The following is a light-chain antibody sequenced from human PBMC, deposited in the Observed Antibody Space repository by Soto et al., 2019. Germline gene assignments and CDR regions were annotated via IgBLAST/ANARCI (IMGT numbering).Light chain of an antibody. CDR2: RAS. CDR3: LEDPNFWD. J-gene: IGKJ1*01. CDR1: QNIYYN. V-gene: IGKV3-15*01. Sequence: ILMTQSPATVSVSPGESATLSCRASQNIYYNVAWCQHRPGQAPRLLIYRASTRAPGVPARFSGSGAGTELTITIRRQKIAEFNVYSCLEDPNFWDFGQGTNVDIK.